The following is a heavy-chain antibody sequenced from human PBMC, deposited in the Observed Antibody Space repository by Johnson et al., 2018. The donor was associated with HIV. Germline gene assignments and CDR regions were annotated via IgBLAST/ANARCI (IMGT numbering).Heavy chain of an antibody. CDR2: ISGSGGTI. J-gene: IGHJ3*02. V-gene: IGHV3-11*04. Sequence: QVQLVESGGGLVQPGGSLRLSCAASGFTVSSNYMSWVRQAPGKGLEWVSAISGSGGTIYYADSVKGRFTISRDNAKNSLYLQMNSLRAEDTAVYDCARPDLGRWFRESNAFDIGGQGTMVTVSS. D-gene: IGHD3-10*01. CDR1: GFTVSSNY. CDR3: ARPDLGRWFRESNAFDI.